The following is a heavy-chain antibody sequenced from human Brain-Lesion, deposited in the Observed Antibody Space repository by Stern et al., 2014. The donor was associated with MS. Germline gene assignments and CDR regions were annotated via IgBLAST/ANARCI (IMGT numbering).Heavy chain of an antibody. CDR2: VSYDGSNK. J-gene: IGHJ5*02. Sequence: VQLVESGGGVVQPGRPLRLSCVASGFTFGSCAMHWVRQAPGKGLEWVAGVSYDGSNKYYADSVKGRFTISRDNSQNTLYMQMSSLRPEDTAVYYCAKDRQCLTYFFDHWGQGSLVTVSS. D-gene: IGHD2-8*01. CDR3: AKDRQCLTYFFDH. V-gene: IGHV3-30*18. CDR1: GFTFGSCA.